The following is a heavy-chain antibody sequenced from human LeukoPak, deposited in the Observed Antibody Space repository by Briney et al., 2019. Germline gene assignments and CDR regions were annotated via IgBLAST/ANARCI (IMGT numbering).Heavy chain of an antibody. V-gene: IGHV1-69*13. Sequence: SVKVSCKASGGTFSSYAISWVRQVPGQGLEWMGGIIPIFGTANYAQKFQGRVTITADESTSTAYMELSSLRSEDTAVYYCARSMYYDFWSGYYRATVYMDVWGKGTTVTVSS. CDR2: IIPIFGTA. D-gene: IGHD3-3*01. J-gene: IGHJ6*03. CDR3: ARSMYYDFWSGYYRATVYMDV. CDR1: GGTFSSYA.